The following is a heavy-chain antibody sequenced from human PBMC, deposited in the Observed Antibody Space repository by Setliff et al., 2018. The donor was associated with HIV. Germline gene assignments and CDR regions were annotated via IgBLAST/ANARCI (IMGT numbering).Heavy chain of an antibody. CDR2: IYTSGST. V-gene: IGHV4-4*08. D-gene: IGHD3-10*01. J-gene: IGHJ3*02. CDR3: ATYGSGSYGLAFDI. CDR1: GGSMSSYY. Sequence: PSETLSLTCTVSGGSMSSYYWSWIRQPPGKGLEWIGHIYTSGSTNYNPSLQSRVTISVDTSRNQFSLRLSSVTAADTAVYYCATYGSGSYGLAFDIWGQGTMVTVSS.